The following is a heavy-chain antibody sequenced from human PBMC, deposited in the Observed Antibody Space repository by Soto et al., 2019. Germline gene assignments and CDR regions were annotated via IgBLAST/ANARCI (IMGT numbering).Heavy chain of an antibody. CDR2: ISRNRGSI. J-gene: IGHJ1*01. CDR3: AKGVDTAIAPFQH. Sequence: PGGSLRLSCAASGFLFDDYSMHWVRLAPGKGLEWVSGISRNRGSIGYADSVKGRFTISRENPKNSLYLQMNSLRAEDTALYYCAKGVDTAIAPFQHWGQGTLVTVSS. V-gene: IGHV3-9*01. CDR1: GFLFDDYS. D-gene: IGHD5-18*01.